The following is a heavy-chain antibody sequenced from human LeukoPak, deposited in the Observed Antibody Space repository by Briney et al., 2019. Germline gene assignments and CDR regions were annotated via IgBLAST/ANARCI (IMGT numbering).Heavy chain of an antibody. Sequence: GGSLRLSCAASGFTFSSYAMSWVRQAPGKGLEWVSAISGSGGSTYYADSVKGRFTISRDNSKNTLYLQMNSLRAEDTAVYYCARDDGSRPLNNAFDIWGQGTMVTVSS. CDR1: GFTFSSYA. V-gene: IGHV3-23*01. J-gene: IGHJ3*02. CDR2: ISGSGGST. D-gene: IGHD1-26*01. CDR3: ARDDGSRPLNNAFDI.